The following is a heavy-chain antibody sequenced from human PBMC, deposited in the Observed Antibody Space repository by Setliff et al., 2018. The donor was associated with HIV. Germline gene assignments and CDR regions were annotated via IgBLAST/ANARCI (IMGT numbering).Heavy chain of an antibody. CDR2: IYYSGTT. V-gene: IGHV4-31*03. J-gene: IGHJ5*02. Sequence: LSLTCTVSGDSISSGGYYWSWIRQHPGKGLEWIGYIYYSGTTYYNPSLQSRLTISVDTSKNQFSLKLSSMTAADTAVYYCARGTRSSLNWFDPWGPGTLVTVSS. D-gene: IGHD2-2*01. CDR3: ARGTRSSLNWFDP. CDR1: GDSISSGGYY.